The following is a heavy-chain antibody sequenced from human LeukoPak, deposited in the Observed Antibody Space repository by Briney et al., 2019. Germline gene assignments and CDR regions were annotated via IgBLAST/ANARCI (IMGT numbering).Heavy chain of an antibody. Sequence: SETLSLTCAVYVGSFSGYYWSWIRQPPGKGLEWIGEINHSGSTNYNPSLKSRVTISEDTSKNQFSPKLSSVTAADTAVYYCARVCEGDYHFIPYWGQGTLVTVSS. J-gene: IGHJ4*02. CDR1: VGSFSGYY. D-gene: IGHD4-17*01. CDR3: ARVCEGDYHFIPY. CDR2: INHSGST. V-gene: IGHV4-34*01.